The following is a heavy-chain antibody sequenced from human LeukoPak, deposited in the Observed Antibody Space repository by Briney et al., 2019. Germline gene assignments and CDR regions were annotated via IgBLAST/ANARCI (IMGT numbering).Heavy chain of an antibody. CDR3: ARGFGGATTSFDY. J-gene: IGHJ4*02. CDR1: GDSISTTNYY. Sequence: PSETLSLTCAVSGDSISTTNYYWGWIRQPPGKGLEWIGIIYYSGITHYNPSLKSRVTILVDTSKNQFSLKLSSVTAADTAVYYCARGFGGATTSFDYWGQGTLVTVSS. CDR2: IYYSGIT. V-gene: IGHV4-39*07. D-gene: IGHD1-26*01.